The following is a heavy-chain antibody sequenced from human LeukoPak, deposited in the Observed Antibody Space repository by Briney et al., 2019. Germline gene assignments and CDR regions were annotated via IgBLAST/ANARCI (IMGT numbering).Heavy chain of an antibody. V-gene: IGHV3-21*05. CDR3: ARVTSGYYYVSPSPGYFDY. CDR1: GFTFSSYS. CDR2: ISSSSSYI. D-gene: IGHD3-22*01. J-gene: IGHJ4*02. Sequence: PGGSLRLSCAASGFTFSSYSMNWVRQAPGKGLEWVSYISSSSSYIYYAASVKGRFTISRDNAKNSLYLQMNSLRAEDTAVYYCARVTSGYYYVSPSPGYFDYWGQGTLVTVSS.